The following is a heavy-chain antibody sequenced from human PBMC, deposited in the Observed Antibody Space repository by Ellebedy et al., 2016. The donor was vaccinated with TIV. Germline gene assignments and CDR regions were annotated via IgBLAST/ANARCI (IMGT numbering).Heavy chain of an antibody. CDR3: ARPRGGGYSSSHELDY. CDR1: GGTFSSYA. V-gene: IGHV1-69*13. J-gene: IGHJ4*02. D-gene: IGHD6-13*01. Sequence: SVKVSXXASGGTFSSYAISWVRQAPGQGLEWMGGIISIFGTANYAQKFQGRVTITADESTSTAYMELSSLRSEDTAVYYCARPRGGGYSSSHELDYWGQGTLVTVSS. CDR2: IISIFGTA.